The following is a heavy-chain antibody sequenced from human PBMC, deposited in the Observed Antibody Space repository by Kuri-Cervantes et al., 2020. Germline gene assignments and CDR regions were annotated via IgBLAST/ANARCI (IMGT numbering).Heavy chain of an antibody. CDR3: ARHHSSGYSSDDAFDI. Sequence: SETLSLTCTVSGGSISSYYWSWVRQPAGKGLEWIGRVYTMGNTNYNPSLKSRITISIDTSKNQFSLKLSSVTAADTAVYYCARHHSSGYSSDDAFDIWGQGTMVTVSS. CDR1: GGSISSYY. J-gene: IGHJ3*02. CDR2: VYTMGNT. V-gene: IGHV4-4*07. D-gene: IGHD3-22*01.